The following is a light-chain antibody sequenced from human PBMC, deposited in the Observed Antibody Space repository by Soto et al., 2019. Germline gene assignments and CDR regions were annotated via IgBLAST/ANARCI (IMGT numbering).Light chain of an antibody. CDR1: HSVNSH. CDR2: GAS. Sequence: EVVLSLSLATLSVSPGERVTLSCRTSHSVNSHVAWYQQKPGQAPRLLLYGASTRATGIPVRFSGSGFGTEFTLTISSLQSEDFAVYYCQQYKNWPLFGQGTRLEIK. CDR3: QQYKNWPL. J-gene: IGKJ5*01. V-gene: IGKV3-15*01.